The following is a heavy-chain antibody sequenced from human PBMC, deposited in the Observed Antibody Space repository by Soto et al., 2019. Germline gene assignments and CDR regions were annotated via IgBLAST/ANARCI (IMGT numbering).Heavy chain of an antibody. CDR2: IRNKANNYAT. D-gene: IGHD3-10*01. J-gene: IGHJ4*02. CDR1: GFTFIDYY. V-gene: IGHV3-72*01. Sequence: EVHLVQSGGGLVQPGGSLRLSCAASGFTFIDYYMDWVRRAPGKGLEWVGRIRNKANNYATEYAASLKGRVTFSRDDSENSLYLQMNSLETEDTAVYWCTREKRYYNNLTSFYFDNWGQGTLVTVSS. CDR3: TREKRYYNNLTSFYFDN.